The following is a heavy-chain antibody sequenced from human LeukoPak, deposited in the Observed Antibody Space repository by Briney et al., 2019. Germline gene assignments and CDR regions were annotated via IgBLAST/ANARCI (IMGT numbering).Heavy chain of an antibody. Sequence: GGSLRLSCAASGFIFNNYWISWIRQAPGEGLEWVANIKQDGSEKYYVDSVKGRFTISRDNAKNSLYLQMNSLRAEDTAVYYCARQRRYCSGDNCYQRTFDYWGQGTLVTVSS. J-gene: IGHJ4*02. CDR3: ARQRRYCSGDNCYQRTFDY. CDR1: GFIFNNYW. V-gene: IGHV3-7*01. CDR2: IKQDGSEK. D-gene: IGHD2-15*01.